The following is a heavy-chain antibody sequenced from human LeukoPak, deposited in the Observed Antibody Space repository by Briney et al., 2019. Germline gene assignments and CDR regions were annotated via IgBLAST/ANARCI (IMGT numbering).Heavy chain of an antibody. CDR3: ATPRGYSSGWFDY. Sequence: SVKVSCKASGGTFSSYAISWVRQAPGQGLEWMGRIIPILGIANYAQKFQGRVTITADKSTSTAYMELSSLRSEDTAVYYCATPRGYSSGWFDYWGQGTLVTVSS. CDR2: IIPILGIA. J-gene: IGHJ4*02. CDR1: GGTFSSYA. V-gene: IGHV1-69*04. D-gene: IGHD6-19*01.